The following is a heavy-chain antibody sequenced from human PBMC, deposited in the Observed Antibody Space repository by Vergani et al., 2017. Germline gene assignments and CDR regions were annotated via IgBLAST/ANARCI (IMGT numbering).Heavy chain of an antibody. V-gene: IGHV4-34*11. Sequence: QVQLQQWGAGLLKPSETLSLTCAVYGGSFSGYYWSWIRQPPGKGLEWIGYIYYSGSTNYNPSLKSRVTISVDTSKNQFSLKLSSVTAADTAVYYCARHGRYSYGPAGAFDIWGQGTMVTVSS. CDR2: IYYSGST. J-gene: IGHJ3*02. D-gene: IGHD5-18*01. CDR1: GGSFSGYY. CDR3: ARHGRYSYGPAGAFDI.